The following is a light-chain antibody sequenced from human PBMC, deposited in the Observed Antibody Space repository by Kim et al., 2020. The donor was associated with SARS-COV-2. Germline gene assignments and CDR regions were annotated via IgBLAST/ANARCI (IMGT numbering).Light chain of an antibody. CDR3: AAWDDSLNGLV. CDR1: SSNIGANT. J-gene: IGLJ1*01. CDR2: NNN. Sequence: GLRITISCSGSSSNIGANTVNWYQQLPGTAPKLLIYNNNQRPSGVPDRFSGSKSGTSASLAISGLQSEDEADYYCAAWDDSLNGLVFGTGTKVTVL. V-gene: IGLV1-44*01.